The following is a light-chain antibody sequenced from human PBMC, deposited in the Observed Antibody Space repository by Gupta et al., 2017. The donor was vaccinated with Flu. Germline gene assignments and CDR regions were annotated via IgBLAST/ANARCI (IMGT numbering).Light chain of an antibody. CDR2: YKSDSDK. CDR3: MIWYSSAVV. V-gene: IGLV5-45*01. Sequence: VGTYNIYWDQQKPGSPPQYLRRYKSDSDKQQGSGVPSRFSGSKDASANAGMLLSSGLQSEDEADYDCMIWYSSAVVFGGGTKLTVL. CDR1: VGTYN. J-gene: IGLJ2*01.